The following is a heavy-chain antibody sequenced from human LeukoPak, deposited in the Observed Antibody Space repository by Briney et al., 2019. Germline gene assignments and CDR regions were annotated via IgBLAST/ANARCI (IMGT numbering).Heavy chain of an antibody. V-gene: IGHV4-39*07. D-gene: IGHD5-18*01. Sequence: KRSETLSLTCTVSGGSISSSSYYWDWIRQPPGKGLEWIGSIYYSGSTYYNPSLKSRVTISVDTSKNQFSLKLSSVTAADTAVYYCARLPKYSYPFDPWGQGTLVTVSS. CDR1: GGSISSSSYY. J-gene: IGHJ5*02. CDR3: ARLPKYSYPFDP. CDR2: IYYSGST.